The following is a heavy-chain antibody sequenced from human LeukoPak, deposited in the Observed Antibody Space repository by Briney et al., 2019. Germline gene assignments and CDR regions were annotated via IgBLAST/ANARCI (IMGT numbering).Heavy chain of an antibody. V-gene: IGHV4-34*01. CDR3: ARVRCLEWLLYRWGYFDY. CDR2: INHSGST. D-gene: IGHD3-3*01. Sequence: SETLSLTCAVYGGSFSGYYWSWIRQPPGKGLEWIGEINHSGSTNYNPSLKSRVTISVDTSKNQFSLKLSSVTAADTAVYYCARVRCLEWLLYRWGYFDYWGQGTLVTVSS. J-gene: IGHJ4*02. CDR1: GGSFSGYY.